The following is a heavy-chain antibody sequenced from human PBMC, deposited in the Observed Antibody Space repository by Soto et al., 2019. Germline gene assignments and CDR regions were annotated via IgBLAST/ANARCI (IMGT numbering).Heavy chain of an antibody. CDR2: IWYDGSKK. D-gene: IGHD1-26*01. CDR1: GFTFSSYG. CDR3: ARDRGGIDY. V-gene: IGHV3-33*01. Sequence: QVQLVESGGGVVQPGRSLRLSCAASGFTFSSYGMHWVRQAPGKGLEWVAVIWYDGSKKYYADSVKGRFTISRDNSKNTLYLQMNRLRAEDTAVYYCARDRGGIDYWGQGTLVTVSS. J-gene: IGHJ4*02.